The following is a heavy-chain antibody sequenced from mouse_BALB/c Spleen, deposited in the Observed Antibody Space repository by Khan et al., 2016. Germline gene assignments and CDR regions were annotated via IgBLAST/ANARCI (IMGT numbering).Heavy chain of an antibody. CDR2: INTNTGEP. Sequence: QSQLVQSGPELKKPGETVKISCKASGYTFTNYGMNWVKQAPGKGLKWMGWINTNTGEPTYAEEFKGRFAFSLETYASTAHLQINNLKNEDTATYFGAKYYFSSNWFAYWGQGTLVTVAA. V-gene: IGHV9-3*02. CDR3: AKYYFSSNWFAY. CDR1: GYTFTNYG. J-gene: IGHJ3*01. D-gene: IGHD1-1*01.